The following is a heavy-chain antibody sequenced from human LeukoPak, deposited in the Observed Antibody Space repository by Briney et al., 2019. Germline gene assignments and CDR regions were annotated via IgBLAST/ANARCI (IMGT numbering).Heavy chain of an antibody. J-gene: IGHJ6*03. Sequence: PSETLSLTCTVSGDSVSSYYWSWIRQPAGKGLEWIGLICTSGTTKYNSYFKSRVTISVDKSKNQFSLKLRSVTAADTAVYYCARIKVDYYYYMDVWGKGTTVTVSS. V-gene: IGHV4-4*07. CDR2: ICTSGTT. CDR3: ARIKVDYYYYMDV. CDR1: GDSVSSYY.